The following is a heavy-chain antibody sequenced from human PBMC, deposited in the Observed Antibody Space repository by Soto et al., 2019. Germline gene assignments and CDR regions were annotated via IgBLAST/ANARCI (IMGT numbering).Heavy chain of an antibody. D-gene: IGHD6-13*01. Sequence: SETLSLTCAVSSGSISSSNWWSWVRQPPGKGLEWIGEIYHSGSTNYNPSLKSRVTISVDKSKNQFSLKLSSVTAADTAVYYCARVSSSWYYFDYWGQETLVTVSS. V-gene: IGHV4-4*02. CDR1: SGSISSSNW. CDR2: IYHSGST. J-gene: IGHJ4*02. CDR3: ARVSSSWYYFDY.